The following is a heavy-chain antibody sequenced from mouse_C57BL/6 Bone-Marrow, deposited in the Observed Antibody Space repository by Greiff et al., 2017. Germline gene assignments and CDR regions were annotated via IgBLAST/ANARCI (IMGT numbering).Heavy chain of an antibody. CDR3: ARDAGSQSFYAMDY. V-gene: IGHV7-1*01. Sequence: EVHLVESGGGLVQSGRSLRLSCATSGFTFSDFYMEWVRQAPGKGLEWIAASRNKANDYTTEYSASVKGRFIVSRDTSQSILYLQMNALRAEDTAIYYCARDAGSQSFYAMDYWGQGTSVTVSS. J-gene: IGHJ4*01. CDR2: SRNKANDYTT. D-gene: IGHD1-1*01. CDR1: GFTFSDFY.